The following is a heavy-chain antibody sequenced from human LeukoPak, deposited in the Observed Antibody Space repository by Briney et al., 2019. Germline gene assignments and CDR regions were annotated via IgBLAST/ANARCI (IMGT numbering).Heavy chain of an antibody. CDR1: GSSISSHY. V-gene: IGHV4-59*11. CDR3: GRGMVRGVIPDY. D-gene: IGHD3-10*01. CDR2: IYYSGST. J-gene: IGHJ4*02. Sequence: SETLTLTCTVSGSSISSHYWSWIRQPPGKGLEWIGYIYYSGSTNYNPSLKSRVTISVDTSKNQFSLKLSSVTAADTAVYYCGRGMVRGVIPDYWGQGTLVTVSS.